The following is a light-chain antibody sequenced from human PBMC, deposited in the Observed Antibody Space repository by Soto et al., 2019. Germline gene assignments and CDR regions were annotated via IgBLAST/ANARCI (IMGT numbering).Light chain of an antibody. CDR3: QQSYRTPYT. Sequence: DIQMTQSPSSLSASVGDRVTITCRASQGISTYLLWYQQRQGRAPKLLIYDASSSLSGVPSRFSGSGSGTDFTLTLSSLQPEGFATYYCQQSYRTPYTFGQGTKLETK. CDR1: QGISTY. J-gene: IGKJ2*01. CDR2: DAS. V-gene: IGKV1-39*01.